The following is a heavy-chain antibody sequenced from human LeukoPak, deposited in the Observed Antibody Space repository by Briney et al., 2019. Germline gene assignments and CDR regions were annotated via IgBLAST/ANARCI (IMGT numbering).Heavy chain of an antibody. CDR3: ARVAGATMIVVVITKESWFDP. V-gene: IGHV4-4*02. J-gene: IGHJ5*02. Sequence: SETLSLTCAVSGGSISSSNWWSWVRQPPGKGLEWIGEIYHSGSTNYNPSLKSRVTISVDKSKNQFSLKLSSVTAADTAVYYCARVAGATMIVVVITKESWFDPWGQGTLVTVSS. D-gene: IGHD3-22*01. CDR1: GGSISSSNW. CDR2: IYHSGST.